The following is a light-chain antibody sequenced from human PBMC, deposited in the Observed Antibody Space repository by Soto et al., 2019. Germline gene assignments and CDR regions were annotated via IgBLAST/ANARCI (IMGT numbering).Light chain of an antibody. J-gene: IGLJ2*01. Sequence: SALTQPPSASGSPGQSVTISCTGTSSDVGGYNYVSWYQQHPGKAPKFLIFEVSRRPSGVPDRFSGSKSGNTASLTASGLQVDDEADYYCSSYAGSNSPVIFGGGTKVTVL. CDR2: EVS. CDR3: SSYAGSNSPVI. CDR1: SSDVGGYNY. V-gene: IGLV2-8*01.